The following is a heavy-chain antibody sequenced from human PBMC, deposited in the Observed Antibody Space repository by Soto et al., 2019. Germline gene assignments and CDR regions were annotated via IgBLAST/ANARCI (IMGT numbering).Heavy chain of an antibody. CDR3: VRLIGNSWLDS. CDR1: GGSISSSSYY. Sequence: SQTLSLTYAFSGGSISSSSYYWGWIRQPPGKGLEWIGSIYYSGSTYYNPSLKSRVTISVDTSKNQFSLKLSSVTAADTAVYYCVRLIGNSWLDSWGQGTPVTVSS. J-gene: IGHJ5*01. V-gene: IGHV4-39*01. CDR2: IYYSGST.